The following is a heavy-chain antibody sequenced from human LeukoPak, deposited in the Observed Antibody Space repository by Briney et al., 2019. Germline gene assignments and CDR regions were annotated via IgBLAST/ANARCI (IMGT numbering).Heavy chain of an antibody. CDR3: ARDRLQYEGTFDY. CDR1: GFTFSNAW. J-gene: IGHJ4*02. V-gene: IGHV3-15*01. CDR2: IKSKTDGGTT. Sequence: GGSLRLSCAASGFTFSNAWMSWVRQAPGKGLEWVGRIKSKTDGGTTDYAAPVKGRFTISKDDSKNTLYLQMNSLTAEDTAVYYCARDRLQYEGTFDYWGQGTLVTVSS. D-gene: IGHD4-11*01.